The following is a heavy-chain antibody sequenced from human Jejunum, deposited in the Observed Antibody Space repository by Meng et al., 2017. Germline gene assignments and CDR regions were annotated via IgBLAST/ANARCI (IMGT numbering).Heavy chain of an antibody. V-gene: IGHV3-33*01. D-gene: IGHD3-10*01. CDR2: IWSDGSKK. Sequence: QVQVVESGGGVVKRGRALRLSCVASGISFSTSGMHWVRQVPGKGLEWVAMIWSDGSKKYYADSVKGRFTISRDNSKNTVDLQMDSLRADDTAVYYCARDRGVRDLDHWGQGTLVTVSS. CDR3: ARDRGVRDLDH. J-gene: IGHJ4*02. CDR1: GISFSTSG.